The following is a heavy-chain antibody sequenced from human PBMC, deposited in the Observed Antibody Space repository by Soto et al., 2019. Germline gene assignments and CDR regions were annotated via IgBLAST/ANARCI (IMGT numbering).Heavy chain of an antibody. CDR3: ARVRYSSGWLPYYYYGMDV. Sequence: QVQLVESGGGVVQPGRSLRLSCAASGFTFSSYAMHWVRQAPGKGLEWVAVISYDGSNKYYADSVKGRFTISRDNSKNTLYLQMNSLRAEDTAVYYCARVRYSSGWLPYYYYGMDVWGQGTTVTVSS. CDR2: ISYDGSNK. J-gene: IGHJ6*02. D-gene: IGHD6-19*01. CDR1: GFTFSSYA. V-gene: IGHV3-30-3*01.